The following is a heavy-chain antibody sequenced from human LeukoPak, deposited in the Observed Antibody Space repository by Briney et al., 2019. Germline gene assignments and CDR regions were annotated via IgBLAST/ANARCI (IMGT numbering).Heavy chain of an antibody. CDR2: IIPILGIA. CDR3: ARENLSSPGDP. CDR1: GGTFSSYA. V-gene: IGHV1-69*04. Sequence: SVKVSCKASGGTFSSYAISWVRQAPGQGLEWMGRIIPILGIANYAQKFQGRVTITADKSTSTAYMELSSLRSEDTAVYYCARENLSSPGDPWGQGTLVTVSS. J-gene: IGHJ5*02. D-gene: IGHD2-2*01.